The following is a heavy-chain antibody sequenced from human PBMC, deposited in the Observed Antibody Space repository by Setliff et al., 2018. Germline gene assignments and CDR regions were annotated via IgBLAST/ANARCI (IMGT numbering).Heavy chain of an antibody. V-gene: IGHV4-38-2*01. CDR3: ATLTGDRGVDY. J-gene: IGHJ4*02. D-gene: IGHD7-27*01. Sequence: PSETLSLTCAVSGYSISSGYNWGWIRQPPGKGLEWIGSIYYRGSTSYNSSLKSRVSISVDTSKNQFSLNLNAVTAADTVVYYCATLTGDRGVDYWGQGRLVTVSS. CDR1: GYSISSGYN. CDR2: IYYRGST.